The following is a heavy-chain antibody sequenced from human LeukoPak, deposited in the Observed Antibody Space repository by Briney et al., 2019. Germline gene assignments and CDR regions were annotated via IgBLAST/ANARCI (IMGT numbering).Heavy chain of an antibody. CDR3: AKEMLDCSGGSCCGAFDY. V-gene: IGHV3-23*01. D-gene: IGHD2-15*01. CDR2: ISGSGGST. J-gene: IGHJ4*02. Sequence: PGGSLRLSCAASGFTFSSYAMNWVRQAPGKGLEWVSAISGSGGSTYYADSVKGRFTISRDNSKNTLYLQMNSLRAEDTAVYYCAKEMLDCSGGSCCGAFDYWGQGTLVTVSS. CDR1: GFTFSSYA.